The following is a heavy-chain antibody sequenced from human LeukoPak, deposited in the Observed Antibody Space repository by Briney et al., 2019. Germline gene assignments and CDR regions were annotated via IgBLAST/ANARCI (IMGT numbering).Heavy chain of an antibody. Sequence: KPGGSLRLSCAASGFTFGRYSMNWVRQAPGKGLEWVSSISSSSSYIYYADSVKGRFTISRDNAKNSLHLQMNSLRAEDTAVYYCAREASGYTFDIWGQGTMVTVSS. J-gene: IGHJ3*02. V-gene: IGHV3-21*01. CDR3: AREASGYTFDI. CDR2: ISSSSSYI. D-gene: IGHD5-12*01. CDR1: GFTFGRYS.